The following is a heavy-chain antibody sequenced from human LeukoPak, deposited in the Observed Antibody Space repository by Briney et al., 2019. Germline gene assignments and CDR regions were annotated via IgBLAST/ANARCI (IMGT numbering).Heavy chain of an antibody. CDR3: AKDRVPSYYYDSSGYFPFDY. Sequence: GGSLRLSCAASGFTFSSYAMSWVRQAPGKGLEWVSAISGSGGSTYYADSVKGRFTISRDNSKSTLYLQMNSLRAEDTAVYYCAKDRVPSYYYDSSGYFPFDYWGQGTLVTVSS. CDR2: ISGSGGST. D-gene: IGHD3-22*01. J-gene: IGHJ4*02. V-gene: IGHV3-23*01. CDR1: GFTFSSYA.